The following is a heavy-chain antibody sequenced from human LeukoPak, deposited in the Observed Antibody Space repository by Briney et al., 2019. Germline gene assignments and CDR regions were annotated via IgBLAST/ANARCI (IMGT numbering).Heavy chain of an antibody. J-gene: IGHJ6*03. CDR2: IYYSGST. Sequence: PSETLSLTCTVSGGSISSSSYYWGWIRQPPGKGLEWIGSIYYSGSTYYNPSLKSRVTISVDTSKNQFSLKLSSVTAADTAVYYCARHSSKRWLQLGYYYYYYMDVWGKGITVTVSS. CDR1: GGSISSSSYY. CDR3: ARHSSKRWLQLGYYYYYYMDV. D-gene: IGHD5-24*01. V-gene: IGHV4-39*01.